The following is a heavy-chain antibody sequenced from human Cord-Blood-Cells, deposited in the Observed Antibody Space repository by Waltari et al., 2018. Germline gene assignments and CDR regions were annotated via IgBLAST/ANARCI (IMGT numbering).Heavy chain of an antibody. D-gene: IGHD3-10*01. V-gene: IGHV3-33*01. CDR2: IWYDGSNK. J-gene: IGHJ4*02. CDR1: GFTFSSYG. Sequence: SCAASGFTFSSYGMHWVRQAPGKGLEWVAVIWYDGSNKYYADSVKGRFTISRDNSKNTLYLQMNSLRAEDTAVYYCARDQGYYYGSGSYPHFDYWGQGTLVTVSS. CDR3: ARDQGYYYGSGSYPHFDY.